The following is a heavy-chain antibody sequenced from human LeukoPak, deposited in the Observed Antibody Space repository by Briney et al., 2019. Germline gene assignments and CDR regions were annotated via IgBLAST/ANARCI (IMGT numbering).Heavy chain of an antibody. Sequence: ASVKVSCKVSGYTLTELSMHWVRQAPGKGLEWMGGFDPEDGETIYAQKFQGRVTMTEDTSTDTAYMELSSLRSEDTAVYYCAIXXVYSSSSGIDYWGQGTLVTVSS. CDR1: GYTLTELS. CDR2: FDPEDGET. V-gene: IGHV1-24*01. D-gene: IGHD6-6*01. CDR3: AIXXVYSSSSGIDY. J-gene: IGHJ4*02.